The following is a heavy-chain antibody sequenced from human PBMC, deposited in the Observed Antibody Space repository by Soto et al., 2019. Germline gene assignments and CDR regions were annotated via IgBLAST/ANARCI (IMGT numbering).Heavy chain of an antibody. Sequence: SETLSLTCAVYGGSFSGYYWSWIRQPPGKGLEWIGEINHSGSTNYNPSLKSRVTISVDTSKNQFSLKLSSVTAADTAVHYFAATKVGELVSNWLDAWGEGTVVTVAS. D-gene: IGHD3-10*01. CDR3: AATKVGELVSNWLDA. V-gene: IGHV4-34*01. CDR2: INHSGST. J-gene: IGHJ5*02. CDR1: GGSFSGYY.